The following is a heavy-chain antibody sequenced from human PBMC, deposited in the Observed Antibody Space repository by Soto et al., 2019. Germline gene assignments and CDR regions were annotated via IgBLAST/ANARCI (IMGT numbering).Heavy chain of an antibody. CDR3: ARPDFGDYWYFDL. CDR2: IIPALGTT. J-gene: IGHJ2*01. D-gene: IGHD4-17*01. Sequence: QDQLVQSGAEVKKPGSSVKVSCKAFGGPFSSHTFSWVRQAPGQGLEWMGRIIPALGTTTYAQKFQGRVTNTADESVTTVYMELNSRRTEDTAVYYCARPDFGDYWYFDLWGRGTLVTVSS. V-gene: IGHV1-69*08. CDR1: GGPFSSHT.